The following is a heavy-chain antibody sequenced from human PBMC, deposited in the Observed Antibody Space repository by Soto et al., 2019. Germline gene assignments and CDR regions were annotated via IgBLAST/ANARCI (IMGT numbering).Heavy chain of an antibody. V-gene: IGHV3-23*01. D-gene: IGHD2-8*02. J-gene: IGHJ3*02. CDR3: GKETETGGGAFDI. CDR1: GFACSSYD. Sequence: GGSLRLSCSASGFACSSYDMSWVRQAPGKGLDLVSTILVGGSTHYPYSVQGRFTISKNNSKNTVFLNMNSLTAGDKDVYYCGKETETGGGAFDICRQCKVVTVS. CDR2: ILVGGST.